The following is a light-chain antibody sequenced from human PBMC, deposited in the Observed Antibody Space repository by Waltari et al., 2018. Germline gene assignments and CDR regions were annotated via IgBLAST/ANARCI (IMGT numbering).Light chain of an antibody. CDR1: SSDVGGYNY. Sequence: QSALTQPPSASGSPGQSVTISCTGTSSDVGGYNYVSWYQQHPGRAPKLMIYEVTKRPSGFPDRFSGSKSGTTASLTVSGLQAEDEADYYCCSYAGSNNWVFGGGTKLTVL. V-gene: IGLV2-8*01. J-gene: IGLJ3*02. CDR2: EVT. CDR3: CSYAGSNNWV.